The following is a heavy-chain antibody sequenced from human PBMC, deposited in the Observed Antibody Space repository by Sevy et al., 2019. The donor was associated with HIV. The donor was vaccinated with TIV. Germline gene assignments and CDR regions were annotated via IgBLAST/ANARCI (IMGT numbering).Heavy chain of an antibody. CDR3: AKESPYCSSTSCRFYYMDV. J-gene: IGHJ6*03. V-gene: IGHV3-23*01. Sequence: GGSLRLSCGASGFTFISNDMSWVRQAPGKGLEWVSAISCRADRTYYADSVRGRFTISRDNSKNMLYLQIHSLRAEDTAIYYCAKESPYCSSTSCRFYYMDVWGKGTTVTVSS. D-gene: IGHD2-2*01. CDR1: GFTFISND. CDR2: ISCRADRT.